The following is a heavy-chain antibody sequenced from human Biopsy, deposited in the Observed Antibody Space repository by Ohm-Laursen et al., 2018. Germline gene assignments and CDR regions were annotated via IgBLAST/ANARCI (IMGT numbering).Heavy chain of an antibody. V-gene: IGHV1-69*06. CDR1: EGTFSNYG. Sequence: ASVKVSCKAPEGTFSNYGVNWVRQAPGQGLEWLGGNIPILGTGNYAQKFQDRVTVAADTSTSTATMELRSLRSDDTAVYYCATKLTGYFHHWGQGTLVIVSS. J-gene: IGHJ1*01. D-gene: IGHD3-9*01. CDR2: NIPILGTG. CDR3: ATKLTGYFHH.